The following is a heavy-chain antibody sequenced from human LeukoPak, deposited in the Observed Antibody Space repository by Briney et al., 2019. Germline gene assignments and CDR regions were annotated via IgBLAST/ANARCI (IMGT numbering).Heavy chain of an antibody. CDR2: ISNSGSST. Sequence: GGSLRLSCAAPGFTFSNYAMIWVRQAPGKGLEWVSVISNSGSSTDYADSVKGRFTISRDNSQNTLYLQMNSLRAEDTAVYYCAKDPPRSRAIVDAFDIWGQGTLVTVSS. D-gene: IGHD3-22*01. CDR1: GFTFSNYA. CDR3: AKDPPRSRAIVDAFDI. V-gene: IGHV3-23*01. J-gene: IGHJ3*02.